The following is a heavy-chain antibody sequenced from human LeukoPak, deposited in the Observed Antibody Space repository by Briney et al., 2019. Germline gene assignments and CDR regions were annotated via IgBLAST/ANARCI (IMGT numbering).Heavy chain of an antibody. CDR2: ISWNSDTI. D-gene: IGHD5-18*01. V-gene: IGHV3-9*01. Sequence: GGSLRLSCAVSGFTFDDYAMHWVRQVPGKGLVWVSGISWNSDTIDLADSVKGRFTISRDNAKNTLYLQMNSLRAEDTAVYYCTRDGDTGMVGGYYYYMDVWGKGTTVTVSS. J-gene: IGHJ6*03. CDR3: TRDGDTGMVGGYYYYMDV. CDR1: GFTFDDYA.